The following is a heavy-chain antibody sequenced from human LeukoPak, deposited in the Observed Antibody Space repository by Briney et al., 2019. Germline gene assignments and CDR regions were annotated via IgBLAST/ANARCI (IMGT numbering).Heavy chain of an antibody. J-gene: IGHJ4*02. CDR2: IFPSHSDT. CDR1: GYSFTSYW. CDR3: ARLGTFDY. V-gene: IGHV5-51*01. D-gene: IGHD3-16*01. Sequence: GESLKIFCKGSGYSFTSYWIGWVRQMPGKGLEWMGIIFPSHSDTIYSPSFQGQVTISADKSISTAYQQWSSLKASDTAMYYCARLGTFDYWGQGTLVTVSS.